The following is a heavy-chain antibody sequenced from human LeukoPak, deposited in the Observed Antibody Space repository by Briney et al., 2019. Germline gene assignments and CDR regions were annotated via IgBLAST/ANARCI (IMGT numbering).Heavy chain of an antibody. CDR2: ISYDGSNK. Sequence: GGSLRLSCAASGFTFSSYAMHWVRQAPGKGLDWVAVISYDGSNKYYADSVKGRFTISRDNSKNTLYLQMNSLRAEDTAVYYCARDRSRIKWERGFDYWGQGTLVTVSS. CDR3: ARDRSRIKWERGFDY. J-gene: IGHJ4*02. V-gene: IGHV3-30-3*01. D-gene: IGHD1-26*01. CDR1: GFTFSSYA.